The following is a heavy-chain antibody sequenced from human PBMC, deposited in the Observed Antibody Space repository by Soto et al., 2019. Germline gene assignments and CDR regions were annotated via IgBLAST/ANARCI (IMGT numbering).Heavy chain of an antibody. Sequence: ASVKVSCKASGYTFTSYTIGWVRQAPGQGLEWVGWIGPSSGNTDSARNLQGRVTMTTDTSTSTAYMELRSLRSDDTAVYHCARDTGNFFDYWGQGTLVTVSS. CDR1: GYTFTSYT. CDR2: IGPSSGNT. V-gene: IGHV1-18*01. J-gene: IGHJ4*02. CDR3: ARDTGNFFDY.